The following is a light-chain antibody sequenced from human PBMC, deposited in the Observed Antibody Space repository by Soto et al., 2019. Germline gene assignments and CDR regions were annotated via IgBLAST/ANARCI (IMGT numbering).Light chain of an antibody. CDR1: QSISDQ. CDR2: KAS. Sequence: DIQMTQFPSTLSASVGDRVTITRRASQSISDQLAWYQQKPGRAPEVLIYKASILESGVPSRFSGNGSGTEFTLTISSLQPDDFATYYCQEYTPSFTWTFGQGTKVEI. V-gene: IGKV1-5*03. CDR3: QEYTPSFTWT. J-gene: IGKJ1*01.